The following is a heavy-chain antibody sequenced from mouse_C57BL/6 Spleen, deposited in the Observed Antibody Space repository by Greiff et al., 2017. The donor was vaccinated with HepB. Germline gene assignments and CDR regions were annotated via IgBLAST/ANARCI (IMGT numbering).Heavy chain of an antibody. CDR3: ARSSYDGFAY. V-gene: IGHV1-69*01. D-gene: IGHD2-12*01. CDR2: IDPSDSYT. J-gene: IGHJ3*01. CDR1: GYTFTSYW. Sequence: QVQLKQPGAELVMPGASVKLSCKASGYTFTSYWMHWVKQRPGQGLEWIGEIDPSDSYTNYNQKFKGKSTLTVDKSSSTAYMQLSSLTSEDSAVYYCARSSYDGFAYWGQVTLVTVSA.